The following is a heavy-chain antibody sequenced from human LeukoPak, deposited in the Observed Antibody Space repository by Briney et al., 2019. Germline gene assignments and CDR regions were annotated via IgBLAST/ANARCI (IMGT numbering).Heavy chain of an antibody. J-gene: IGHJ6*03. Sequence: EASVKVSCKASGYTFTSYAMHWVRQAPGQRLEWMGWINAGNGNTKYSQKFQGRVTITRDTSASTAYMELSSLRSEDTAVYYCARGQFRLSRGYSYGNYYYYYMDVWGKGTTVTVSS. CDR1: GYTFTSYA. V-gene: IGHV1-3*01. CDR3: ARGQFRLSRGYSYGNYYYYYMDV. D-gene: IGHD5-18*01. CDR2: INAGNGNT.